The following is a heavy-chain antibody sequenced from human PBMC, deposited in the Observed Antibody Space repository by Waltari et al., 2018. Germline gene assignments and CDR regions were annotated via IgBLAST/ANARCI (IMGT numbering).Heavy chain of an antibody. CDR1: GFAFSTYW. D-gene: IGHD3-22*01. CDR3: VTNPRSRSGYYGTFDS. Sequence: EVKLVESGGDLVQPGGALRLSCAASGFAFSTYWMAWVRQAPGEGPGGVARIKGGGSDKNFAEAVEGRFTISRDNARKTLFLELSSLRVEDTALYYCVTNPRSRSGYYGTFDSWGLGTRVTVSS. J-gene: IGHJ4*02. V-gene: IGHV3-7*01. CDR2: IKGGGSDK.